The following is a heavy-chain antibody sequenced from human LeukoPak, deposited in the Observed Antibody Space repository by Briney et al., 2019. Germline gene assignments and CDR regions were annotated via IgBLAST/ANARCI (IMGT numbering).Heavy chain of an antibody. CDR2: INPNSGGT. Sequence: GASVKVSCKASGYTFTGYYMHWVRQAPGQGLEWMGWINPNSGGTNYAQKFQGRVTMTRDTSISTAYMELSRLRSDDTAVYYCARDSNKSFPPEAYACSSTSCYTFDYWGQGTLVTVSS. CDR1: GYTFTGYY. J-gene: IGHJ4*02. D-gene: IGHD2-2*02. V-gene: IGHV1-2*02. CDR3: ARDSNKSFPPEAYACSSTSCYTFDY.